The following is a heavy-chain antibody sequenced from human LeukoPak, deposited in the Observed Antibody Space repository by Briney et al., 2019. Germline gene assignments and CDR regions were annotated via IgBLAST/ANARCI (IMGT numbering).Heavy chain of an antibody. Sequence: PGGSLRLSCAASGFTVSSNYMSWVRQAPGKGLEWVSVIYSGDSTYYTDPVKGRFTISRDNSKNTLYLQMNSLRAEDTAVYYCARLGQGLPPSYYYGMDVWGQGTTVTVSS. V-gene: IGHV3-66*01. J-gene: IGHJ6*02. CDR3: ARLGQGLPPSYYYGMDV. D-gene: IGHD6-19*01. CDR2: IYSGDST. CDR1: GFTVSSNY.